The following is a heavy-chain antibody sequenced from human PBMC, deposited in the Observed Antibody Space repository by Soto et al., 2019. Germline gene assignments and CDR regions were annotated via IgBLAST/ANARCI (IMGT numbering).Heavy chain of an antibody. D-gene: IGHD3-22*01. Sequence: GGSLRLSCAASGFTFNNYSMHWVRQAPCKGLEWVAVIWYDGINKYYTASVKGRFTVSRDNSKNTLYLQMNSLRAEDTAVYYCARGGGYYDSSGRIFQPFDPWGQGTLVTVSP. CDR1: GFTFNNYS. J-gene: IGHJ5*02. V-gene: IGHV3-33*01. CDR2: IWYDGINK. CDR3: ARGGGYYDSSGRIFQPFDP.